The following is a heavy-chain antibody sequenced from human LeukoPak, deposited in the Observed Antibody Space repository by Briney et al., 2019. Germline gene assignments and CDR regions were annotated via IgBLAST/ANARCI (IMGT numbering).Heavy chain of an antibody. D-gene: IGHD3-22*01. J-gene: IGHJ5*02. CDR3: AREGGYYDSSGYYRRRQYNWFDP. V-gene: IGHV4-39*07. Sequence: SETLSLTCTVSGGSISSSSYYWGWIRQPPGKGLEWIVSIYYSGSTYYNPSLKSRVTISVDTSKNQFSLKLSSVTAADTAVYYCAREGGYYDSSGYYRRRQYNWFDPWGQGTLVTVSS. CDR1: GGSISSSSYY. CDR2: IYYSGST.